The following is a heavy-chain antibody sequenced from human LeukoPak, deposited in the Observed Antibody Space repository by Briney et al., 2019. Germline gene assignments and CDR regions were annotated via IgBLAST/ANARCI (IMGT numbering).Heavy chain of an antibody. J-gene: IGHJ4*02. CDR2: INSDGGST. Sequence: GGSLRLSCAASGFTFSSYWMHWVRQAPGKGLVWVSRINSDGGSTSYADSVKGRFTISRDNAKNTLYLQMNSLRAEDTAVYYCARENYDILTGYSDCIDYWGQGTLVTVSS. CDR1: GFTFSSYW. CDR3: ARENYDILTGYSDCIDY. V-gene: IGHV3-74*01. D-gene: IGHD3-9*01.